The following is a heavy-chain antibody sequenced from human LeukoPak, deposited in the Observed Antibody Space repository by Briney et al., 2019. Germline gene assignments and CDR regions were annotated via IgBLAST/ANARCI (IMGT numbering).Heavy chain of an antibody. CDR3: ERVPSDSSGWPSSDY. Sequence: GGSLRLSCAASGFTFDDHAMHWVRQVPGKGLEWVSGISWNSGSIGYADSVKGRFTISRDNSKNTLYLQMNSLRAEDTAVYYCERVPSDSSGWPSSDYWGQGTLVTVSS. J-gene: IGHJ4*02. D-gene: IGHD6-19*01. V-gene: IGHV3-9*01. CDR1: GFTFDDHA. CDR2: ISWNSGSI.